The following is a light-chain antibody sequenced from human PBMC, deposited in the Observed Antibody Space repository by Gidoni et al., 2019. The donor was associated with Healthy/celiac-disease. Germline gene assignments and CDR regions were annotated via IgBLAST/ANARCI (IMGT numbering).Light chain of an antibody. V-gene: IGLV3-19*01. CDR3: NSRDSSGNHVV. Sequence: SSELTQDPAVSVALGQTVRITCQGDSLRSYYASWYQQKPGQAPVLVIYGKNNRPSGIPDRFSGSSSGNTASLTITGAQAEEEADYYCNSRDSSGNHVVFGGGTKLTV. CDR1: SLRSYY. CDR2: GKN. J-gene: IGLJ2*01.